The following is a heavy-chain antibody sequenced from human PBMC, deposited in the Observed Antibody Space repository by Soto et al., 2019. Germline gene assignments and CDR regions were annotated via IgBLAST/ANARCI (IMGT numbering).Heavy chain of an antibody. CDR3: ARDRLLDLIAGAGTFDY. CDR2: IIPIFGTA. J-gene: IGHJ4*02. V-gene: IGHV1-69*13. D-gene: IGHD6-13*01. CDR1: GGTFSSYA. Sequence: GASVKVSCKASGGTFSSYAISWVRQAPGQGLEWMGGIIPIFGTANYAQKFQGRVTITADESTSTAYMELSSLRSEDTAVYYCARDRLLDLIAGAGTFDYWGQGTLVTVS.